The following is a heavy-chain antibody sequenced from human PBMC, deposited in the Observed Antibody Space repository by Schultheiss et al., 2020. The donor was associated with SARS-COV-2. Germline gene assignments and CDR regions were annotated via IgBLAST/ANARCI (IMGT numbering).Heavy chain of an antibody. D-gene: IGHD3-10*01. CDR2: FDPEDGET. CDR1: GYTLTELS. CDR3: AILGFGYAFEL. Sequence: ASVKVSCKVSGYTLTELSMHWVRQAPGKGLEWMGGFDPEDGETIYAQKFRARVSMTEDTSTDTAYMDLRTLTSEDTAVYYCAILGFGYAFELWGQGTMVTVSS. V-gene: IGHV1-24*01. J-gene: IGHJ3*01.